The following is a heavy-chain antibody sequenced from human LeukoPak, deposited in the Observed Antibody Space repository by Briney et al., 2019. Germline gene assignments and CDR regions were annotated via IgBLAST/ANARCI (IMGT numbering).Heavy chain of an antibody. D-gene: IGHD3-22*01. CDR3: AREGSYDSSGYYRDGAFDI. J-gene: IGHJ3*02. V-gene: IGHV4-59*01. CDR1: GGSISSYY. Sequence: SETLSLTCTVSGGSISSYYWSWIRQPPGKGLEWIGYIYYSGSTNYNPSLKSRVTISVDTSKNQFSLKLSSVTAADTAVYYCAREGSYDSSGYYRDGAFDIWGQGTMVTVSS. CDR2: IYYSGST.